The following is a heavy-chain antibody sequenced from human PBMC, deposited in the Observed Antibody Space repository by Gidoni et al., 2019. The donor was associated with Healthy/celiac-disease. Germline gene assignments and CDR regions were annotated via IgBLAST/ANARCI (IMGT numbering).Heavy chain of an antibody. V-gene: IGHV3-30*18. J-gene: IGHJ4*02. CDR2: ISYDGSNK. D-gene: IGHD5-18*01. CDR3: AKDGRGYSYGYGFDY. CDR1: GFTFSSYG. Sequence: QVQLVESGGGVVQPGRSLRLSCAASGFTFSSYGMHWVRQAPGKGLEWVAVISYDGSNKYYADSVKGRFTISRDNSKNTLYLQMNSLRAEDTAVYYCAKDGRGYSYGYGFDYWGQGTLVTVSS.